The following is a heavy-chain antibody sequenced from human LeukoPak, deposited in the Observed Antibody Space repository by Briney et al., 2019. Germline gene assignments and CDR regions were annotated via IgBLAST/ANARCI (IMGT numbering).Heavy chain of an antibody. J-gene: IGHJ5*02. V-gene: IGHV6-1*01. Sequence: SQTLSLTCAISGDIVSSNSVTWHWIRQSPSRGLEWPGRTYYRSTWYNDYAVSVRGRITVNPDTSKNQFSLHLNSVTPEDTAVYYCARRLTQYDCFDPWGQGILVTVSS. CDR3: ARRLTQYDCFDP. D-gene: IGHD2-2*01. CDR2: TYYRSTWYN. CDR1: GDIVSSNSVT.